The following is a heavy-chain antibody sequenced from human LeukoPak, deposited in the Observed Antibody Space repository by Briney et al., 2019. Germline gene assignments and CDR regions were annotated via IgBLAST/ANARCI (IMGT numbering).Heavy chain of an antibody. D-gene: IGHD6-6*01. CDR3: AREGSSSSENYYYGMDV. Sequence: ASVKVSCKASGYTFTVYYMHWVRQAPGQGLEWMGWINPNSGGTNYAQKFQGWVTMTRDTSISTAYMELSRLRSDDTAVYYCAREGSSSSENYYYGMDVWGQGTTVTVSS. CDR2: INPNSGGT. J-gene: IGHJ6*02. CDR1: GYTFTVYY. V-gene: IGHV1-2*04.